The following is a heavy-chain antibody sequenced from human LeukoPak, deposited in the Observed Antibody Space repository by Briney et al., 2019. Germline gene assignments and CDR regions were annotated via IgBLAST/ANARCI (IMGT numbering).Heavy chain of an antibody. CDR1: GFPFSSFA. V-gene: IGHV3-23*01. CDR2: ISDGGGST. Sequence: GGSLRLSCAASGFPFSSFAMFWVRQAPGKGLEWVSAISDGGGSTYYADSVKGRFTISRDNSKNTLYLQMSSLRAEDTAVYYCAKAATIIAAGTDYWGRGTLVTVSS. CDR3: AKAATIIAAGTDY. D-gene: IGHD6-13*01. J-gene: IGHJ4*02.